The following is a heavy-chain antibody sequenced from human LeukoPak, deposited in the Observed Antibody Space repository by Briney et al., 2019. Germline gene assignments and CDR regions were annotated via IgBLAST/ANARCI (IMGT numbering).Heavy chain of an antibody. J-gene: IGHJ5*02. Sequence: SETLSLTCTVSGVSISSYYWSWIRQPPGKGLEWIGYIYYSGSTNYSPSLKSRVTISVDTSKNQFSLKLSSVTAADTAVYYCARAGLTGRYNWFDPWGQGTLVTVSS. CDR1: GVSISSYY. D-gene: IGHD1-20*01. V-gene: IGHV4-59*01. CDR3: ARAGLTGRYNWFDP. CDR2: IYYSGST.